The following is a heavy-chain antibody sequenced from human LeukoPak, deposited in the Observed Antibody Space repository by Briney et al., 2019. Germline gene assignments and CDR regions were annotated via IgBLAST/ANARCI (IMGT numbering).Heavy chain of an antibody. CDR2: ISSSGSTI. J-gene: IGHJ4*02. D-gene: IGHD2-2*01. CDR3: ASVADCSSTSCYGFDY. CDR1: GFTFSDYY. V-gene: IGHV3-11*04. Sequence: GGSLRLSCAASGFTFSDYYMSWIRQAPGKGLEWVSYISSSGSTIYYADSVKGRFTISRDNAKNSLYLQMNSLRAEDTAVYYCASVADCSSTSCYGFDYWGQGTLVTVSS.